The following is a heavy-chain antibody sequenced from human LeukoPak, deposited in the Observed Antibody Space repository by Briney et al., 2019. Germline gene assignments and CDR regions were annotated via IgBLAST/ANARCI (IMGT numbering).Heavy chain of an antibody. D-gene: IGHD3-22*01. J-gene: IGHJ3*01. CDR3: ARVANYYDSSGYYSPAFDV. Sequence: SVKVSCKASGGTFSSYAISWVRQAPGQGLEWMGGIIPIFGTANYAQKFQGRVTITTDESTSTAYMELSSLRSEDTAVYYCARVANYYDSSGYYSPAFDVWGQGTMVTVAS. V-gene: IGHV1-69*05. CDR1: GGTFSSYA. CDR2: IIPIFGTA.